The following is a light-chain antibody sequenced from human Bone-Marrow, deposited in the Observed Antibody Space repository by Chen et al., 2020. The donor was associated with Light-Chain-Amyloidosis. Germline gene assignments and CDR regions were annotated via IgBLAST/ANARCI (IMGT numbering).Light chain of an antibody. CDR2: AAS. V-gene: IGKV1-39*01. CDR1: QSISSY. Sequence: DIQMTQSPSSLSASVGDRVTITCRASQSISSYLTWYQQKPGKAPKLLIYAASGLQSGVPSRFSGRGSGTDFTRTIRILRPEDFATDYCRQSYSALSFGPGSEVDI. CDR3: RQSYSALS. J-gene: IGKJ3*01.